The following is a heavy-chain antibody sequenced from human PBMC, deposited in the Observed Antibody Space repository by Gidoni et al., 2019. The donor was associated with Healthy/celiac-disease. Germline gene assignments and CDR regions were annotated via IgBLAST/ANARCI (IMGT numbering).Heavy chain of an antibody. CDR1: GGSFSGYY. V-gene: IGHV4-34*01. CDR3: AREGRWGSWFDP. CDR2: INHSGSP. D-gene: IGHD3-16*01. J-gene: IGHJ5*02. Sequence: QVQLQQWGAGLLKPSETLSLTCAFYGGSFSGYYWSWTRQPPGKGLEWIGEINHSGSPHYNPSLKSRVTISVDTSKNQFSLKLSSVTAADTAVYYCAREGRWGSWFDPWGQGTLVTVSP.